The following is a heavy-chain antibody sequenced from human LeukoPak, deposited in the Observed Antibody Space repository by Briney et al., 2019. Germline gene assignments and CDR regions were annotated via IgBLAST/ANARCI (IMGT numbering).Heavy chain of an antibody. CDR3: ARGWVAAAADY. D-gene: IGHD6-13*01. CDR1: GGSFSGYY. J-gene: IGHJ4*02. V-gene: IGHV4-34*01. CDR2: INHSGST. Sequence: PSETLSLTCAVYGGSFSGYYWSWIRQPPGKGLEWIGEINHSGSTNYNPSLKSRVTISVDTSKNQFSLKLSSVTAADTAVYYCARGWVAAAADYWGQGTLVTVSS.